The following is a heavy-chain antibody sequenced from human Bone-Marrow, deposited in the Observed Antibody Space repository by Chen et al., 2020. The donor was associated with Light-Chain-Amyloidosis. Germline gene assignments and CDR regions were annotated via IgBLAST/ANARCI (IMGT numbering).Heavy chain of an antibody. CDR1: GYTFTDFY. CDR2: INPDTGGT. Sequence: QVQMVQSGAEVKEPGASIKVSCKTSGYTFTDFYIHWVRQAPGQWLKWMAWINPDTGGTRYAQKFQGWITVTRETSTRTVYMELSRLRSGDTAVYYCAKDSEIRGLIYAMNVWGQGTTVNVSS. CDR3: AKDSEIRGLIYAMNV. J-gene: IGHJ6*02. V-gene: IGHV1-2*04. D-gene: IGHD3-10*01.